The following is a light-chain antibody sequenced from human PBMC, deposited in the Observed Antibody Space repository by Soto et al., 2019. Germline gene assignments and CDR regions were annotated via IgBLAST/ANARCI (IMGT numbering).Light chain of an antibody. CDR2: GAS. CDR3: QQYRNWPRT. Sequence: VLAQSPGTLTLSPGAKATLSCRASQFVSSTYLAWYQQRPGQAPRLLVYGASTKATDMPGRFSGRGSGTEFTLTINNLQSEDFAVYYCQQYRNWPRTFGQGTKVDIK. J-gene: IGKJ1*01. CDR1: QFVSSTY. V-gene: IGKV3-15*01.